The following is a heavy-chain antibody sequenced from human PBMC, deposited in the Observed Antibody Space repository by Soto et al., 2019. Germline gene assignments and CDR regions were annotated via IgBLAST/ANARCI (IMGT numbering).Heavy chain of an antibody. CDR2: IYYSGST. V-gene: IGHV4-59*08. Sequence: QVQLQESGPGLVKPSETLSLTCTVSGGSISSYYWSWIRQPPGKGLEWIGYIYYSGSTNYNPSLKSRVTISVDTSKNQFSLKLSSVTAADTAVYYCARLAYGKTDYWGQGTLVTVSS. D-gene: IGHD4-17*01. CDR3: ARLAYGKTDY. CDR1: GGSISSYY. J-gene: IGHJ4*02.